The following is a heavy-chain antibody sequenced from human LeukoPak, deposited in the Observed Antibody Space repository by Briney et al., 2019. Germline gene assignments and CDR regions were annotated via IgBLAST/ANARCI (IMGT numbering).Heavy chain of an antibody. Sequence: HPGGSLRLSCAGSGVTLSDYGIHWVRQAPGKGLEWVAVISHDGSITFYGDSVKGRFTISRDNSKKTVDLQMNSLRAEDTAVYYCAKDFSGFGEFFGMDVWGQGTTVIVSS. V-gene: IGHV3-30*18. D-gene: IGHD3-10*01. CDR2: ISHDGSIT. J-gene: IGHJ6*02. CDR3: AKDFSGFGEFFGMDV. CDR1: GVTLSDYG.